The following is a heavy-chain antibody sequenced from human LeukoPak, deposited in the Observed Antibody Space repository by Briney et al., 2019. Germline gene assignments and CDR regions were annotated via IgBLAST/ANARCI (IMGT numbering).Heavy chain of an antibody. CDR3: ARGGLIVVVPAANDY. V-gene: IGHV3-30*03. Sequence: GGSVRLSCAASGFTFSSYGMHWVRQAPGKGLEWVAVISYDGSNKYYADSVKGRFTISRDNSKNTLYLQMNSLRAEDTAVYYCARGGLIVVVPAANDYWGQGTLVTVSS. D-gene: IGHD2-2*01. J-gene: IGHJ4*02. CDR2: ISYDGSNK. CDR1: GFTFSSYG.